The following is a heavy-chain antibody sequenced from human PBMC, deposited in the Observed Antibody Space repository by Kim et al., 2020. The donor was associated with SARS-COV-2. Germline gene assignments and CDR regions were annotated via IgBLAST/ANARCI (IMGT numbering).Heavy chain of an antibody. J-gene: IGHJ4*02. CDR3: ARDRPYYYDSSGYLPFDY. V-gene: IGHV3-11*06. Sequence: KGRFTISRDNAKNSLYLQMNSLRAEDTAVYYCARDRPYYYDSSGYLPFDYWGQGTLVTVSS. D-gene: IGHD3-22*01.